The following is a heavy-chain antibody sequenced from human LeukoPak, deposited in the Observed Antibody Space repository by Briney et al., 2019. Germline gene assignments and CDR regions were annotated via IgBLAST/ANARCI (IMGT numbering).Heavy chain of an antibody. J-gene: IGHJ4*02. V-gene: IGHV4-59*01. Sequence: SETLSLTCTVSGGSISSYYWSWIRQPPGKGVEWIGYIYYSGNTNYNPSLKSRVTISVDTSKNQFSLKLSSVTAADTAVYYCARGKGYFDYWGQGTLVTVSS. CDR1: GGSISSYY. CDR3: ARGKGYFDY. CDR2: IYYSGNT.